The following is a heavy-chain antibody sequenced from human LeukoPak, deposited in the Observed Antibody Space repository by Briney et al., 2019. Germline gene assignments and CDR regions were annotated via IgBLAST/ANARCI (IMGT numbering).Heavy chain of an antibody. J-gene: IGHJ4*02. CDR1: GFTFSSFG. Sequence: GGSLRLSCAASGFTFSSFGMHWVRQAPGKGLEWVSVISNSAGSTFYADSVKGRFTISRDNSKNTLYLQMNSLRAEDTAVYYCAKRASGSGTSLYYFDYWGQGTLVTVSS. CDR3: AKRASGSGTSLYYFDY. V-gene: IGHV3-23*01. D-gene: IGHD3-10*01. CDR2: ISNSAGST.